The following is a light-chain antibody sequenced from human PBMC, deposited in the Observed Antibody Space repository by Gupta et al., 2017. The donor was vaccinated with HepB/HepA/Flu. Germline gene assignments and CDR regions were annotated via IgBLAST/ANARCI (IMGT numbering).Light chain of an antibody. Sequence: QSALTQPASVSGSPGQSITISCTGTSSDVGSYNLVSWYQQHPGKAPKVMIYDITKRPSGISYRFSGSKSGNTASLTISGLQAEDEANYYCSSYAGSSTWVFGGGTKLTVL. CDR3: SSYAGSSTWV. V-gene: IGLV2-23*02. CDR2: DIT. J-gene: IGLJ3*02. CDR1: SSDVGSYNL.